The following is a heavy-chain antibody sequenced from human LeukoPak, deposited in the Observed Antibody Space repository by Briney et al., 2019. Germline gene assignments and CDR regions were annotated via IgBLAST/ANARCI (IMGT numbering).Heavy chain of an antibody. CDR1: GGTFTSYA. J-gene: IGHJ4*02. V-gene: IGHV1-69*06. CDR3: ARRPYCSSTSCYFDY. D-gene: IGHD2-2*01. CDR2: IIPIFGTA. Sequence: SVKVSCKASGGTFTSYAISWVRQAPGQGLGWMGGIIPIFGTANYAQKFQGRVTITADKSTSTAYMELSSLRSEDTAVYYCARRPYCSSTSCYFDYWGQGTLVTVSS.